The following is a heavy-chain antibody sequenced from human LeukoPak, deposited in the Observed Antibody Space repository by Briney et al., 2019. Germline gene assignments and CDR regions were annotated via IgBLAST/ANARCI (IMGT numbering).Heavy chain of an antibody. D-gene: IGHD3-3*01. CDR2: IYYSGST. Sequence: SETLSLTCTVSGGSISSYYWSWIRQPPGKGLEWIGYIYYSGSTNYNPSLKSRVTISVDTSKNQFSLKLSSVTAADTAVYYCARDGFLNWFDPWGQGTLVTVSS. CDR3: ARDGFLNWFDP. J-gene: IGHJ5*02. V-gene: IGHV4-59*12. CDR1: GGSISSYY.